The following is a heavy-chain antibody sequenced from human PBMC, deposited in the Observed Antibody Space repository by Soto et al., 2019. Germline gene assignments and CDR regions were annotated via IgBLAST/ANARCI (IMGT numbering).Heavy chain of an antibody. V-gene: IGHV3-21*01. CDR3: ARDGTTGTTIGPSYYYMDV. Sequence: GGSLRLSCAASGFTFSSYSMNWVRQAPGKGLEWVSSISSSSSYIYYADSVKGRFTISRDNAKNSLYLQMNSLRAEDTAVYYCARDGTTGTTIGPSYYYMDVWGKGTTVTVSS. CDR2: ISSSSSYI. J-gene: IGHJ6*03. CDR1: GFTFSSYS. D-gene: IGHD1-1*01.